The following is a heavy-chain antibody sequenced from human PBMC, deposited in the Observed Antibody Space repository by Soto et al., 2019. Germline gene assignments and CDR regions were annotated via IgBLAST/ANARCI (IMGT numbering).Heavy chain of an antibody. Sequence: QVRLVQSGAEVKKPGASVKVSCKASGYTFTSYAMHWVRQAPGQRLEWMGGINAGNGNTKYSQKFQGRVTITRDTSASTAYMEISSLRSEDTAVYYCARGLIGDIVVVPAADDFDYWGQGTLVTVSS. V-gene: IGHV1-3*01. CDR1: GYTFTSYA. D-gene: IGHD2-2*01. J-gene: IGHJ4*02. CDR3: ARGLIGDIVVVPAADDFDY. CDR2: INAGNGNT.